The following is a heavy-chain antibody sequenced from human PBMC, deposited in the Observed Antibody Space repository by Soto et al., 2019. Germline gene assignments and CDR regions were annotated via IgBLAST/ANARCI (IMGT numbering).Heavy chain of an antibody. J-gene: IGHJ4*02. CDR2: INAGNGNT. CDR1: GYTFTSYA. CDR3: ASYLRIAAAGLRATTGSY. Sequence: QVQLVQSGAEVKKPGASVKVSCKASGYTFTSYAMHWVRQAPGQRLEWMGWINAGNGNTKYSQKFQGRVTITRDTSASTAYMELSSLRSEDTAVYYCASYLRIAAAGLRATTGSYWGQGTLVTVSS. D-gene: IGHD6-13*01. V-gene: IGHV1-3*01.